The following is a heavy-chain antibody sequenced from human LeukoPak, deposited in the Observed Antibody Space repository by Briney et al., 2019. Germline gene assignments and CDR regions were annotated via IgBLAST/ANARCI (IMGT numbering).Heavy chain of an antibody. D-gene: IGHD6-13*01. CDR3: ARGPSSNWSGLDF. J-gene: IGHJ4*02. CDR1: GFTFSSNW. CDR2: SNEDGSTT. V-gene: IGHV3-74*01. Sequence: GGSLRLSCAASGFTFSSNWMHWVRQAPGKGLVWVSRSNEDGSTTNYADSVKGRFTVSRDNAKNTLYLQVNNLRAEDTAVYYCARGPSSNWSGLDFWGQGTLLTVSS.